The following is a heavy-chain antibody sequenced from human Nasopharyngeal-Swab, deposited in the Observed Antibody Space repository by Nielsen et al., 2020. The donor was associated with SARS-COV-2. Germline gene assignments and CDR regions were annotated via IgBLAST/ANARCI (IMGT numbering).Heavy chain of an antibody. Sequence: ASVKVSCKVSGYTLTELSMHWVRQAPGKGLEWMGGFDPEDGETIYAQKFQGRVTMTEDTSTDTAYMELSSLRSEDTAVYYCARVPYDFWSGYYSYGWFDPWGQGTLVTVSS. CDR3: ARVPYDFWSGYYSYGWFDP. D-gene: IGHD3-3*01. J-gene: IGHJ5*02. CDR2: FDPEDGET. V-gene: IGHV1-24*01. CDR1: GYTLTELS.